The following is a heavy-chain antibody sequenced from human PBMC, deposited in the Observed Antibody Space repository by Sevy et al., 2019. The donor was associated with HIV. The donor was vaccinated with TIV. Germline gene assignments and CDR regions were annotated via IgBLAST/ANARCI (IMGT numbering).Heavy chain of an antibody. CDR1: GFTFSSYD. V-gene: IGHV3-13*01. Sequence: GESLKISCAASGFTFSSYDMHWVRQATGKGLEWVSAIGTAGDTYYPGSVKGRFTISRENAKNSLYLQMNSLRAGDTAVYYCARAYGSGATGWFDPWGQGTLVTVSS. D-gene: IGHD3-10*01. CDR3: ARAYGSGATGWFDP. J-gene: IGHJ5*02. CDR2: IGTAGDT.